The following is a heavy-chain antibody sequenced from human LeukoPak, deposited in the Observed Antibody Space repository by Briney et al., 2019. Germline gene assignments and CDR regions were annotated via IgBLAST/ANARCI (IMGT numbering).Heavy chain of an antibody. V-gene: IGHV1-69*04. D-gene: IGHD1-26*01. J-gene: IGHJ4*02. Sequence: AASVKVSCKASGGTFSSYAISWVRQAPGQGLEWMGRIIPILGIANYAQKFQGRVTITADKSTSTAYMELRGLRSDDTAVYYCARDHSLPDYWGQGTLVTVSS. CDR2: IIPILGIA. CDR3: ARDHSLPDY. CDR1: GGTFSSYA.